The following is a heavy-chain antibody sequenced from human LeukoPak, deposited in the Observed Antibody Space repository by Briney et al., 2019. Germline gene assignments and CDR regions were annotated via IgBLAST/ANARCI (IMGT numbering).Heavy chain of an antibody. Sequence: AVTVSCQASGYTVTGFYIHWVRQAPGQGLEWVGWINPNSGYTNYAQKFQGRVTMTRDTSVSTAYMDLSRLKSDDTAVYFCATQRERGPPLRVEFDYWGQGTLVTVSS. CDR1: GYTVTGFY. CDR3: ATQRERGPPLRVEFDY. D-gene: IGHD3-22*01. J-gene: IGHJ4*02. CDR2: INPNSGYT. V-gene: IGHV1-2*02.